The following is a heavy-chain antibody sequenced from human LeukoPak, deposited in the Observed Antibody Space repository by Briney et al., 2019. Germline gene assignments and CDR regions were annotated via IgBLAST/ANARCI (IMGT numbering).Heavy chain of an antibody. V-gene: IGHV3-23*01. J-gene: IGHJ6*03. Sequence: PGGSLRLSRATSGFSLESYAMSWVRQAPGKGLEWVSGVSGSGASTYYADSVKGRFTISRDSSKNTLYLQLNSLRVEDTAVYYCARVYGSSNYYYDRYYYYMDVWGRGTTVTVSS. CDR2: VSGSGAST. CDR3: ARVYGSSNYYYDRYYYYMDV. D-gene: IGHD3-22*01. CDR1: GFSLESYA.